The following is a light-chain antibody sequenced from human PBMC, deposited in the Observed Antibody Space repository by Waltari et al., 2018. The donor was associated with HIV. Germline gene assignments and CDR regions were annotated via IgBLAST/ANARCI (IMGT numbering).Light chain of an antibody. CDR1: SSYIGCNY. V-gene: IGLV1-47*01. Sequence: SLPPPPPVSSGPTGQRVTIACSGSSSYIGCNYVYWYRPLPGTAPELLIYRDNQRPSGVPDRFSGSKSGTTASLAISGVQAEDEADYYCAAWDDSLTGVVFGGGTKLTVL. CDR2: RDN. J-gene: IGLJ2*01. CDR3: AAWDDSLTGVV.